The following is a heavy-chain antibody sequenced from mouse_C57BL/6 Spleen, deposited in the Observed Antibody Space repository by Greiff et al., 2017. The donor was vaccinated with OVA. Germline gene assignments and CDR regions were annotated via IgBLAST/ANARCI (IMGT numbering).Heavy chain of an antibody. CDR3: AMGEWLALWYFDV. V-gene: IGHV1-74*01. J-gene: IGHJ1*03. CDR2: IHPSDSDT. CDR1: GYTFTSYW. D-gene: IGHD2-2*01. Sequence: QVQLQQPGAELVKPGASVKVSCKASGYTFTSYWMHWVKQRPGQGLEWIGRIHPSDSDTNYNQKFKGKATLTVDKSSSPAYMQLSSLTSEDSAVYYCAMGEWLALWYFDVWGTGTTVTVSS.